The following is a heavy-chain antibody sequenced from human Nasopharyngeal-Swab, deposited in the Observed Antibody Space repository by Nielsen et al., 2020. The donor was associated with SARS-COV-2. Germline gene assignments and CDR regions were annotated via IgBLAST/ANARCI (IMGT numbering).Heavy chain of an antibody. CDR3: ARSPTYYYDSSGYYYGDY. D-gene: IGHD3-22*01. CDR2: IYYSGST. V-gene: IGHV4-39*01. Sequence: SETLSLTCTVSGGSISSSSYYWGWIRQPPGKGLEWIGSIYYSGSTYYNPSLKSRVSISVDTSKNQFSLKLSSVTAADTAVYYCARSPTYYYDSSGYYYGDYWGQGTLVNVSS. CDR1: GGSISSSSYY. J-gene: IGHJ4*02.